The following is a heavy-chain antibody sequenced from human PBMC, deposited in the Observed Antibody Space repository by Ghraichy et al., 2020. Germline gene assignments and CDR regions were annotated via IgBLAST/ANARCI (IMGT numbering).Heavy chain of an antibody. V-gene: IGHV1-58*02. D-gene: IGHD2-15*01. CDR1: GFTLTSSA. Sequence: SVKVSCKASGFTLTSSAMQWVRQARGQRLEWIGWIVVGSGNPNYAQKFQERVTITRDMSTSTAYLELSSLRSEDTAVYYCAADLVPVAATHEYFQHWGQGTLVTVSS. CDR2: IVVGSGNP. J-gene: IGHJ1*01. CDR3: AADLVPVAATHEYFQH.